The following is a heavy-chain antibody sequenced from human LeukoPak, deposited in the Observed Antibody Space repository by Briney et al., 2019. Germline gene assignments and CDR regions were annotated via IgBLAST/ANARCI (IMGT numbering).Heavy chain of an antibody. V-gene: IGHV1-2*02. CDR3: ARDRGYCSSTSCYEDY. CDR1: GYTFTSYG. CDR2: INPNSGGT. D-gene: IGHD2-2*01. J-gene: IGHJ4*02. Sequence: ASVKVSCKASGYTFTSYGISWVRQAPGQGLEWMGWINPNSGGTNYAQKFQGRVTMTRDTSISTAYMELSRLRSDDTAVYYCARDRGYCSSTSCYEDYWGQGTLVTVSS.